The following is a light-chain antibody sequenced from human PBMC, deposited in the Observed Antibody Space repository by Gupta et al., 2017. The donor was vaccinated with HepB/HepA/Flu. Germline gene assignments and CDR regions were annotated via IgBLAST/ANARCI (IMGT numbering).Light chain of an antibody. CDR1: PGSVSTSYH. Sequence: QPVVTHAPSVSVFPGGTVTLTCGLSPGSVSTSYHPSWYQQTPGQPPRTLIYQTNPRSSVVPGRFSGSILGNKAALTITVAQADDESDYYCPQYMGSGIWVFGGGTKLTVL. CDR2: QTN. J-gene: IGLJ3*02. CDR3: PQYMGSGIWV. V-gene: IGLV8-61*01.